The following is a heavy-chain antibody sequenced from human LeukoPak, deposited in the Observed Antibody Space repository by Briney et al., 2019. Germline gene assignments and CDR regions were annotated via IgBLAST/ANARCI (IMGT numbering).Heavy chain of an antibody. CDR3: ARAPPSWNYYDSSGYYFDY. CDR2: ISSSGSTI. CDR1: GFTFSSYE. V-gene: IGHV3-48*03. J-gene: IGHJ4*02. D-gene: IGHD3-22*01. Sequence: GGSLRLSCAASGFTFSSYEMNWVRQAPGKGLEWVSYISSSGSTIYYAYSVKGRFTISSANAKNSLYLQMNSLRAEDTAVYYCARAPPSWNYYDSSGYYFDYWGQGTLVTVSS.